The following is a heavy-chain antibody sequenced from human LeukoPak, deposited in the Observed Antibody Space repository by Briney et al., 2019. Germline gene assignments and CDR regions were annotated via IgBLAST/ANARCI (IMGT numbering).Heavy chain of an antibody. CDR1: GLSVMTNY. D-gene: IGHD5-12*01. V-gene: IGHV3-66*01. CDR3: ARATWGYQFDS. J-gene: IGHJ4*02. CDR2: IYSSGAT. Sequence: PGGSLRLSCALSGLSVMTNYVSWVRQAPGQGLEGVSVIYSSGATYYADFVKGRVSISRDESNNTVYLQMNSLRVEDTAVYYCARATWGYQFDSWGQGTLVTVSS.